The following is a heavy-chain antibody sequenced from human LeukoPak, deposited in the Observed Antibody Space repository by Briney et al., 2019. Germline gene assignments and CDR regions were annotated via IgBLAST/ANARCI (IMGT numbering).Heavy chain of an antibody. CDR3: AKDTTSAYGFDY. CDR1: GFTFTSYT. J-gene: IGHJ4*02. D-gene: IGHD1-1*01. Sequence: GGSLRLSCAASGFTFTSYTMNWVRQAPGKGLEWVSSISSSSSYIYYADSVKGRFTISRDNAKNSLYLQMNSLRPEDTAVYYCAKDTTSAYGFDYWGQGTLVTVSS. V-gene: IGHV3-21*01. CDR2: ISSSSSYI.